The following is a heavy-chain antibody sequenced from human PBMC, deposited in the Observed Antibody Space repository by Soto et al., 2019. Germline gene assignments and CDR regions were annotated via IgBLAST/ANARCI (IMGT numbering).Heavy chain of an antibody. V-gene: IGHV2-5*02. CDR1: GFSLSTPGVG. CDR3: AHRDEAYYYAMDV. CDR2: IYWDDDK. J-gene: IGHJ6*02. Sequence: QITLKESGPPLAKPTQTLTLTCTFSGFSLSTPGVGVGWIRQPPGKALEWLALIYWDDDKRYSPSLESRLTTTKDTSKNQVVLTMTNRAPVDTATYYCAHRDEAYYYAMDVWGQGTTVTVSS.